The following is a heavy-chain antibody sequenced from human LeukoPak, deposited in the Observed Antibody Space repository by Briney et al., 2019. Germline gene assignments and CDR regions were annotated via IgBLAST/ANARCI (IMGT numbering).Heavy chain of an antibody. CDR2: ISSSSSYI. Sequence: PGGSLRLSCAASGFTFSSYEMNWVRQAPGKGLEWVSSISSSSSYIYYADSVKGRFTISRDNAKNSLYLQMNSLRAEDTAVYYCARDPSPGVTTPDWFDPWGQGTLVTVSS. CDR1: GFTFSSYE. V-gene: IGHV3-21*01. D-gene: IGHD1-14*01. CDR3: ARDPSPGVTTPDWFDP. J-gene: IGHJ5*02.